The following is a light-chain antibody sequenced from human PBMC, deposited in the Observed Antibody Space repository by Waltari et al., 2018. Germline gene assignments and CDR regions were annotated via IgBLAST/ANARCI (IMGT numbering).Light chain of an antibody. CDR1: NSNIWTNY. J-gene: IGLJ1*01. V-gene: IGLV1-51*01. CDR2: ENN. CDR3: GTWDSSLSAHV. Sequence: QAVFTQPPSVSAGPGQKVTIASSGRNSNIWTNYVSWYPQHPGTTPKGRIYENNKLAAGIPGRFTACKSGTSTTLDITGLQAGDEADYHCGTWDSSLSAHVFGTGTRVTVL.